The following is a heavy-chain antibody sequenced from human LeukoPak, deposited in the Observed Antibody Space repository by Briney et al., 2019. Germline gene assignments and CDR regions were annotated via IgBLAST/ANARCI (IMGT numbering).Heavy chain of an antibody. Sequence: PGGSLRLSCAASGFTFSNYAMSWVRQAPGKGLEWVSAISSSISSTYYADSVKGRFTISRDNSKNTLYLQMNSLRAADTAVYYCVRGDPKTGALDYCGQGTLVTVSS. V-gene: IGHV3-23*01. CDR2: ISSSISST. CDR1: GFTFSNYA. CDR3: VRGDPKTGALDY. D-gene: IGHD7-27*01. J-gene: IGHJ4*02.